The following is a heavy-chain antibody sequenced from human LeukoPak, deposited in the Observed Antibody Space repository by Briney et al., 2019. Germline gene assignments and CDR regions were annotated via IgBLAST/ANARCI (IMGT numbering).Heavy chain of an antibody. V-gene: IGHV3-21*01. CDR3: ARDRTYYDILTGYYSGGYYFDY. J-gene: IGHJ4*02. CDR2: ITSHSSYI. Sequence: GGSLRLSCAASGFTFSDYTMNWVRQAPGRGLEWVSSITSHSSYIYYADSVKGRFTISRDNAKNSVFLQMNSLRAEDTAVYYCARDRTYYDILTGYYSGGYYFDYWGQGTLVTVSS. CDR1: GFTFSDYT. D-gene: IGHD3-9*01.